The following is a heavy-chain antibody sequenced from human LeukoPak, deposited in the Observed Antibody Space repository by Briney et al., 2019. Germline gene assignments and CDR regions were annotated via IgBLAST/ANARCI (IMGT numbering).Heavy chain of an antibody. CDR2: ISRGGSTT. D-gene: IGHD6-13*01. CDR3: VRGVSISSSWYNDI. Sequence: GGSLRLSCAASGFTFSDYYMNWIRQALGKGLEWVSYISRGGSTTYYADSVKGRFTISRDNAKNSLYLQMNGLRAEDTAVYYCVRGVSISSSWYNDIWGQGTMVTVSS. J-gene: IGHJ3*02. V-gene: IGHV3-11*01. CDR1: GFTFSDYY.